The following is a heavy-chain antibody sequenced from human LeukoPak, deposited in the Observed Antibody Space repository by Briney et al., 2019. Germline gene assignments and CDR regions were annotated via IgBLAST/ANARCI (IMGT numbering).Heavy chain of an antibody. CDR3: ARHLSGTTMAHYFDH. CDR2: LYSSGTT. CDR1: GASISSGRNY. V-gene: IGHV4-39*01. Sequence: SETLSLTCTVSGASISSGRNYWGWIRQSRGKGLEWIASLYSSGTTHYNPSLQSRVSVSVDTSKNQFSVRLNSLTAADTAVYYCARHLSGTTMAHYFDHWGQGTVVTVSS. J-gene: IGHJ4*02. D-gene: IGHD1-1*01.